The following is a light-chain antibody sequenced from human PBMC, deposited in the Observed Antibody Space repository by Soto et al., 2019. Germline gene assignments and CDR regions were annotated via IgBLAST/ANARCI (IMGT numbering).Light chain of an antibody. CDR2: DVS. V-gene: IGLV2-14*01. CDR1: SSDVVGYNY. CDR3: SSYTSSSTLLYV. Sequence: QSVLTQPAPVSGSPGQSITISCTGTSSDVVGYNYVSWYQQHPGKAPKLMIYDVSNRPSGVSNRFSGSKSGNTASLTISGLQAEDEADYYCSSYTSSSTLLYVFGTGTKVTVL. J-gene: IGLJ1*01.